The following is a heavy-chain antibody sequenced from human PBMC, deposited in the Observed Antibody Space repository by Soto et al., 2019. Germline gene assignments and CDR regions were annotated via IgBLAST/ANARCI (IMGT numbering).Heavy chain of an antibody. Sequence: RESLKISCKASGYRFSFYLICWVRQMPGKGLEWMAIMYPDDSDIRYSPSFEAHVTISADKSTSTAFLQWSSLKASDTAMYYCATAYVYDFENSNYYRDAFDIWGQGTLVTVSS. CDR2: MYPDDSDI. V-gene: IGHV5-51*01. D-gene: IGHD3-22*01. CDR3: ATAYVYDFENSNYYRDAFDI. CDR1: GYRFSFYL. J-gene: IGHJ3*02.